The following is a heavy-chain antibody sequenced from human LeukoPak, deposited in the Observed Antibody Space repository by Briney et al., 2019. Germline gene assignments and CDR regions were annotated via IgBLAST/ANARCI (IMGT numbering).Heavy chain of an antibody. V-gene: IGHV4-34*01. Sequence: PSETLSLTCAVYGGSFSDYYWSWIRQPPGKGLEYIGEINHSGSTNYNPSLKSRVTISVDTSKNQFSLKLSSVTAADTAVYYCASLRRVVPYYYYYYMDVWGKGTTVTVSS. CDR3: ASLRRVVPYYYYYYMDV. J-gene: IGHJ6*03. CDR2: INHSGST. D-gene: IGHD2-21*01. CDR1: GGSFSDYY.